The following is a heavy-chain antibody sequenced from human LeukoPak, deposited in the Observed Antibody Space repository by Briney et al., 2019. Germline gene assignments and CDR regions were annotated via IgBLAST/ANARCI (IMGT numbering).Heavy chain of an antibody. J-gene: IGHJ4*02. CDR2: ISYDGSNK. CDR1: GFTFSSYG. D-gene: IGHD5-18*01. CDR3: AKDRGYSHGFDY. Sequence: PGGSLRLSCAASGFTFSSYGMHWVRQAPGKGLGWVAVISYDGSNKYYADSVKGRFTISRDNSKNTLYLQMNSLRAEDTAVYNCAKDRGYSHGFDYWGQGTLVTVSS. V-gene: IGHV3-30*18.